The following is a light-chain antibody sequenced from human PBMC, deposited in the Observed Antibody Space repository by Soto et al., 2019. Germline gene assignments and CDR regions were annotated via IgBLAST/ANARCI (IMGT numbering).Light chain of an antibody. CDR2: AAS. CDR3: RQHDSYPIT. J-gene: IGKJ5*01. CDR1: QGISSF. Sequence: DIQLTQSPLFLSASVVDRVTITCLASQGISSFLVWYQQKAGKAPKSLIYAASTLQSGVPSRFSGSGSGTEFTLTISSLQPDDFATYYCRQHDSYPITFGQGTRLEIK. V-gene: IGKV1-9*01.